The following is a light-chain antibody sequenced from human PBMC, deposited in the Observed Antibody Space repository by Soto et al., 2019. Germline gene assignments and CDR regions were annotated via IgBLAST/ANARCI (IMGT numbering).Light chain of an antibody. J-gene: IGKJ1*01. CDR3: QQFSTWPRT. V-gene: IGKV3-15*01. CDR2: GTS. Sequence: IVMTQSPATLSVSPGERATLSCRASQSLDSSLAWYQQKPGQAPRLLIYGTSTRASGVPARFSASGSGTEFTLTISSLQSEDFAVYYCQQFSTWPRTFGQGTKVEIK. CDR1: QSLDSS.